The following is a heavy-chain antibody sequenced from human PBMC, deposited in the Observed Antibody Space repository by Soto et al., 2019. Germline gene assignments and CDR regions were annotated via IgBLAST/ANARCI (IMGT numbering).Heavy chain of an antibody. CDR3: DDSAYFFRGFDS. D-gene: IGHD3-22*01. J-gene: IGHJ4*02. CDR1: GYTFTNYA. CDR2: INAGNGNT. V-gene: IGHV1-3*01. Sequence: ASVKVSCKASGYTFTNYAMHWVRQAPGQRLEWMGWINAGNGNTKYSQKFQGRVTITRDTSASTAYMELSSLRYEDTAVYYYDDSAYFFRGFDSWGQGTLVTVSS.